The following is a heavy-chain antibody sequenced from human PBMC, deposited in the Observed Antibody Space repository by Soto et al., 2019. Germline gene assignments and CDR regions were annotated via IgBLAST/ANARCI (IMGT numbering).Heavy chain of an antibody. CDR3: THRQTYCGGNCYTGFDY. D-gene: IGHD2-21*02. Sequence: QITLKESGPTLVKPTQTLTLTCTFSGFSLSTSGVGVGWIRQPPGTALEWLALIYWDDDMRYSPSLKSRLTITKDTPKNQVVLTMTNMDPVDTATYYCTHRQTYCGGNCYTGFDYWGQGTLVTVSS. J-gene: IGHJ4*02. CDR2: IYWDDDM. V-gene: IGHV2-5*02. CDR1: GFSLSTSGVG.